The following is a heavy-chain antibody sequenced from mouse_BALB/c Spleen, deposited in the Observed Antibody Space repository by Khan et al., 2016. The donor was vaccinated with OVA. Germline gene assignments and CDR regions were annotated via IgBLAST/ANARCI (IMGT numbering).Heavy chain of an antibody. J-gene: IGHJ3*01. V-gene: IGHV3-8*02. CDR2: ISYSGST. CDR1: GDSITSGY. Sequence: VQLKQSGPSLVKPSQTLSLTCSVTGDSITSGYWNWIRKFPGNKLEYMGYISYSGSTYYNPSLKSRISITRDTSKNQYYLQLNSVTTEDTATYYCARCDYDDDGAFAYWGQGTLVTVSA. D-gene: IGHD2-4*01. CDR3: ARCDYDDDGAFAY.